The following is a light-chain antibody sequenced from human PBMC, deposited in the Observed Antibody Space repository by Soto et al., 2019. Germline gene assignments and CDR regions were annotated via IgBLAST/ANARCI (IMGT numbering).Light chain of an antibody. CDR2: DAS. CDR1: QRVSSTN. J-gene: IGKJ1*01. V-gene: IGKV3-20*01. Sequence: EIVLTQSPGTLSLSPGERATLSCRASQRVSSTNLAWYQQNPGHATSLLIYDASSRATGRPYRFSGSGSRTDFTITIRILELEDFAVYYCQHHDSSLWTFGQGTQVEIK. CDR3: QHHDSSLWT.